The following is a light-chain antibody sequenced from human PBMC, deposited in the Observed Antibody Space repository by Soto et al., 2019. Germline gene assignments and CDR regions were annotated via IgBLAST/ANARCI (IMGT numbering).Light chain of an antibody. CDR2: SAS. CDR3: QQFSSYPLT. J-gene: IGKJ4*01. V-gene: IGKV3-15*01. Sequence: EIVMTQSPGTLSVSPGERPTLSCRASQNVISNLAWYQQRPGQAPRLLIYSASTRATGIQARLSGSGSGTEFTLTISRLEPEEVAVYDCQQFSSYPLTFGGGTKVEIK. CDR1: QNVISN.